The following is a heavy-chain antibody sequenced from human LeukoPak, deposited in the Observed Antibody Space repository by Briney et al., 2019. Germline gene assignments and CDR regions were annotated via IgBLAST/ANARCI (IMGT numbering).Heavy chain of an antibody. CDR2: ISAYNGNT. V-gene: IGHV1-18*01. J-gene: IGHJ4*02. D-gene: IGHD2-21*02. CDR3: ARYCGGDCYYYFDY. CDR1: GYTFTSYG. Sequence: GASVTVSCKASGYTFTSYGISWVRQAPGQGLEWMGWISAYNGNTNYAQKLQGRVTMTTDTSTSTAYMELRSLRSDDTAVYYCARYCGGDCYYYFDYWGQGTLVTVSS.